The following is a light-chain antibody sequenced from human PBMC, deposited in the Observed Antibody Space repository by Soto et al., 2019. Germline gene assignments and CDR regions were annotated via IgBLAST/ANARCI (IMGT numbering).Light chain of an antibody. Sequence: DIQMTQSPSSLSASVGDTVTITCRASQTINSYLNWYQQKPGQAPKLLIYVASSLQSGVPSRYSGRGSGTDFTLTISSLEPEDFATYDCQQSYNMPLTFGPGTKVDF. CDR3: QQSYNMPLT. CDR2: VAS. CDR1: QTINSY. V-gene: IGKV1-39*01. J-gene: IGKJ3*01.